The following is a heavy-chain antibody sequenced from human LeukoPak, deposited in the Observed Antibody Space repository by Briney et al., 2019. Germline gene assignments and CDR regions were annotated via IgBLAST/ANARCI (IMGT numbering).Heavy chain of an antibody. CDR2: ISHDGII. J-gene: IGHJ4*02. Sequence: GGSLRLSCKTAGFTFSSYVMHWVRRTPGKGLVWVSRISHDGIISYADSVKGRFTISRDNAKNTLILQMNSLRVEDTAVYYCARDWVYKIDYWGRGTLVTVSS. D-gene: IGHD5-24*01. V-gene: IGHV3-74*01. CDR3: ARDWVYKIDY. CDR1: GFTFSSYV.